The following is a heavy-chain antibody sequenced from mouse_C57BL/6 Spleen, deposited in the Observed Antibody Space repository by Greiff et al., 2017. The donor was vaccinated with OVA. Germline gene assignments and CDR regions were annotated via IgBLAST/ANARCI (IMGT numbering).Heavy chain of an antibody. CDR2: IYPGSGST. Sequence: QVQLQQPGAELVKPGASVKMSCKASGYTFTSYWITWVKQRPGQGLEWIGDIYPGSGSTNYNEKFKSKATLTVDTSSSTAYMQLSSLTSEDSAVYYCARRVLLRSYFDYWGQGTTLTVSS. V-gene: IGHV1-55*01. J-gene: IGHJ2*01. CDR3: ARRVLLRSYFDY. D-gene: IGHD1-1*01. CDR1: GYTFTSYW.